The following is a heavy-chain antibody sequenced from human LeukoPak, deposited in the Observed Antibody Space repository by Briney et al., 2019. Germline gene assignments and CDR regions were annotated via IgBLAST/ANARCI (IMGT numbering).Heavy chain of an antibody. CDR3: ARLNSSSWPYYCYYMDV. J-gene: IGHJ6*03. CDR1: GGSTSSYY. CDR2: IYYSGST. D-gene: IGHD6-13*01. V-gene: IGHV4-59*12. Sequence: PSETLSLTCTVSGGSTSSYYWSWIRQPPGKGLEWIGYIYYSGSTNYNPSLKSRVTMSVDTSKNQFSLKLSSVTAADTAVYYCARLNSSSWPYYCYYMDVWGKGTTVTVSS.